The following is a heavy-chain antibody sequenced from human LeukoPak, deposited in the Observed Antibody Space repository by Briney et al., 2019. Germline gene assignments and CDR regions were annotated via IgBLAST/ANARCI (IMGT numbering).Heavy chain of an antibody. CDR1: GGSISSYY. Sequence: MSSETLSLTCTVSGGSISSYYWSWIRQPAGKGLEWIGYIYYSGSTNYNPSLKSRVTISVDMPNNQFSLKMSSVTAADTAVYYCARTGDGYNYYNYYYMDVWGKGTTVTVTS. CDR2: IYYSGST. CDR3: ARTGDGYNYYNYYYMDV. V-gene: IGHV4-59*01. D-gene: IGHD5-24*01. J-gene: IGHJ6*03.